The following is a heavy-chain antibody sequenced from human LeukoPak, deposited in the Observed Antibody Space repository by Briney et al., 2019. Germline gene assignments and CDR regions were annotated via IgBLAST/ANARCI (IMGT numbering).Heavy chain of an antibody. Sequence: GGSLRLSCAASGFTFSTYNMNWVRQAPGKGLEWVSSITSSSSYIYYADSVKGRFTISRDNAKNTLYLQMNSLRAEDTAVYYCARDWWELGYYYMDVWGKGTTVTISS. CDR3: ARDWWELGYYYMDV. CDR2: ITSSSSYI. CDR1: GFTFSTYN. D-gene: IGHD1-26*01. J-gene: IGHJ6*03. V-gene: IGHV3-21*01.